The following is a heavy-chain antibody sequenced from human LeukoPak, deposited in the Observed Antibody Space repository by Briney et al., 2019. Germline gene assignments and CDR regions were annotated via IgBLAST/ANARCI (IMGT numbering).Heavy chain of an antibody. V-gene: IGHV4-4*07. CDR3: ARLRAIAAAGP. D-gene: IGHD6-13*01. CDR1: GGSISSYY. CDR2: ISTSGST. Sequence: SETLSLTCTVSGGSISSYYWSWIRQPAGKGLESIGHISTSGSTNYNPSLKSRVTMSVDTSKNQFSLKLSSVTAADTAVYYCARLRAIAAAGPWGQGTLVTASS. J-gene: IGHJ5*02.